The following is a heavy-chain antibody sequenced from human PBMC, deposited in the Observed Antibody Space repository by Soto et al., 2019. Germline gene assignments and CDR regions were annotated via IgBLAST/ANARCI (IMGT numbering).Heavy chain of an antibody. CDR2: IIVHNGNT. Sequence: QVHLVQSGTEVKEPGASVKVSCKTSGYTFKTYGITWVRQAPGQGLEWMGWIIVHNGNTHYAEKLRGRVTMTTDTSRSTAYMELWGLGSDDTAVYYCARSYSYGSYWYFDYWGQGTQVTVSS. CDR3: ARSYSYGSYWYFDY. V-gene: IGHV1-18*01. CDR1: GYTFKTYG. D-gene: IGHD3-10*01. J-gene: IGHJ4*02.